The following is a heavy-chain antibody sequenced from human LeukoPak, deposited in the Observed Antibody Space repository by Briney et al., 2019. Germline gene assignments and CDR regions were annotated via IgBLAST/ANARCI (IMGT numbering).Heavy chain of an antibody. CDR3: ARGRDIVGPDWFDP. CDR2: INHSGST. D-gene: IGHD2-15*01. Sequence: SETLSLTCAGYGGSFSGYYWSWLRQPPGKGLEWIGEINHSGSTNYNPSLKSRVTISVDTSKNQFSLKLSAVTAADTAVYYCARGRDIVGPDWFDPWGQGTLVTVSS. V-gene: IGHV4-34*01. J-gene: IGHJ5*02. CDR1: GGSFSGYY.